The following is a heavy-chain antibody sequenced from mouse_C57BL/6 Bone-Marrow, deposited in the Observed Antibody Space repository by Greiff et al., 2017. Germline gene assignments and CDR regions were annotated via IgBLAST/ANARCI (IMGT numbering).Heavy chain of an antibody. CDR2: ISNGGGST. D-gene: IGHD2-1*01. Sequence: EVKLMESGGGLVQPGGSLKLSCAASGFTFSDYYMYWVRQTPEKRLEWVAYISNGGGSTYYPDTVKGRFTISRDNAKNTLYRQMSSLKSEDTAIDNCARIYYGNYGFAYWGQGTLVTVSA. CDR1: GFTFSDYY. CDR3: ARIYYGNYGFAY. J-gene: IGHJ3*01. V-gene: IGHV5-12*01.